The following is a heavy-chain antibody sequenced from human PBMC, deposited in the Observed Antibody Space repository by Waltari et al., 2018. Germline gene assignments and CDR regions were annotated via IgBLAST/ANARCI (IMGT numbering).Heavy chain of an antibody. CDR3: ATKTPYYGFWRGGWFDP. CDR1: RFNFSNYA. V-gene: IGHV3-23*01. Sequence: EVRLLESGGGLVQPGGSLRLSCAASRFNFSNYAMSWVRQAPGKGLEWVSGISGRGDTIDYADSVKGRFTISRDNSKKTLYLQMNSLRAEDTAVYYCATKTPYYGFWRGGWFDPWGQGTLVTVSS. CDR2: ISGRGDTI. J-gene: IGHJ5*02. D-gene: IGHD3-3*01.